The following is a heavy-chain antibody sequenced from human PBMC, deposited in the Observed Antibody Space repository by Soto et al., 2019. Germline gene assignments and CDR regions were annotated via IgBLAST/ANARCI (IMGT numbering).Heavy chain of an antibody. CDR3: VRESVDIVATTRVSGGMDV. Sequence: QVQLVQSGAEVKKPGASVKVSCKASGDTFTTYYMHWVRQAPGQGLEWMGIINPRGGTTSYAQKFQGRVTMTRDTSTSTVYMELSSLRSEDTAVYYCVRESVDIVATTRVSGGMDVWGQGTTVTVSS. D-gene: IGHD5-12*01. J-gene: IGHJ6*02. CDR1: GDTFTTYY. CDR2: INPRGGTT. V-gene: IGHV1-46*01.